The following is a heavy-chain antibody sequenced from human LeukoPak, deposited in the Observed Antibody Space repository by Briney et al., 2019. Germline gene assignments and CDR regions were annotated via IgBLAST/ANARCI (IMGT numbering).Heavy chain of an antibody. CDR3: ARQYHYDSSGYPYAFEI. V-gene: IGHV5-10-1*01. CDR2: IDPSDSHT. D-gene: IGHD3-22*01. Sequence: GESLKISCKGSGYRFASYWISWVRQMPGKGLEWMGRIDPSDSHTNYSPSFQGHVTISGDKSVSTAYLQWSSLKASDTAMYYCARQYHYDSSGYPYAFEIWGQGTMVTVSS. J-gene: IGHJ3*02. CDR1: GYRFASYW.